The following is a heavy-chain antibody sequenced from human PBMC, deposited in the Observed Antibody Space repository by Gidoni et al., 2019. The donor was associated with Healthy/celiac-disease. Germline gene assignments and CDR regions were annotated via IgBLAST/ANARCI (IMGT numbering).Heavy chain of an antibody. V-gene: IGHV4-39*01. D-gene: IGHD4-17*01. J-gene: IGHJ4*02. CDR2: IYYSGST. CDR1: GGSIRSSSYY. Sequence: QLQLQESGPGLVKPSETLSLTCTVSGGSIRSSSYYWGWIRQPPGKGLEWIGSIYYSGSTYYNPSLKSRVTISVDTSKNQFSLKLSSVTAADTAVYYCAIPPRAYGDSRDYWGQGTLVTVSS. CDR3: AIPPRAYGDSRDY.